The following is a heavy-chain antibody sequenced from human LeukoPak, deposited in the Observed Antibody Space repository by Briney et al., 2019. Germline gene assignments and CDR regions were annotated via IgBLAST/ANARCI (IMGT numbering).Heavy chain of an antibody. Sequence: PSETLSLTCAVSGYSLSSGYYWGWIRQPPGKGLEWIGSIYHSGSTYYNPSLKSRVTISVDTSKNQFSLKLSPVTAADTAVYYCAKDSSGYYHGNWFDPYGQGTLAPVSA. J-gene: IGHJ5*02. CDR2: IYHSGST. V-gene: IGHV4-38-2*01. CDR1: GYSLSSGYY. D-gene: IGHD3-22*01. CDR3: AKDSSGYYHGNWFDP.